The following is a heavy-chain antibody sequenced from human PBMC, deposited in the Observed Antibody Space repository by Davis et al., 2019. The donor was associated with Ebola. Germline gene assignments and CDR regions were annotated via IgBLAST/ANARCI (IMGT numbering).Heavy chain of an antibody. CDR2: IYPGDSDT. Sequence: KVSCKGSGYSFTSYWIGWVRQMPGKGLEWMGIIYPGDSDTRYSPSFQGQVTISAGKSISTAYLQWSSLKASDTAMYYCARSMYSSSWYPRGFDPWGQGTLVTVSS. CDR3: ARSMYSSSWYPRGFDP. CDR1: GYSFTSYW. V-gene: IGHV5-51*01. D-gene: IGHD6-13*01. J-gene: IGHJ5*02.